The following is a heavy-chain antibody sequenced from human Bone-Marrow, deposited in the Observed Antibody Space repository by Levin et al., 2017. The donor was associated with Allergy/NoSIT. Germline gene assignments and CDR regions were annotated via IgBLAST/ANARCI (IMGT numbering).Heavy chain of an antibody. Sequence: SETLSLTCAVYGGSFSGYYWSWIRQPPGKGLEWIGEINHSGSTNYNPSLKSRVTISVDTSKNQFSLKLSSVTAADTAVYYCARGRYYGSGNLDYWGQGTLVTVSS. D-gene: IGHD3-10*01. CDR2: INHSGST. V-gene: IGHV4-34*01. J-gene: IGHJ4*02. CDR1: GGSFSGYY. CDR3: ARGRYYGSGNLDY.